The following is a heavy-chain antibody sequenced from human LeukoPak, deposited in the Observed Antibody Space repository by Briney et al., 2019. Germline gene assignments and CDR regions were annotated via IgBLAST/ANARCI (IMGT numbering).Heavy chain of an antibody. CDR3: ARHYYGSGSQTNNWFDP. Sequence: GASVKVSCKASGGTFSSYAISWVRQAPAQGLEWMGGIIPIFGTANYAQKFQGRVTITADKSTSTAYMELSSLRSEDTAVYYCARHYYGSGSQTNNWFDPWGQGTLVTVSS. D-gene: IGHD3-10*01. CDR1: GGTFSSYA. CDR2: IIPIFGTA. J-gene: IGHJ5*02. V-gene: IGHV1-69*06.